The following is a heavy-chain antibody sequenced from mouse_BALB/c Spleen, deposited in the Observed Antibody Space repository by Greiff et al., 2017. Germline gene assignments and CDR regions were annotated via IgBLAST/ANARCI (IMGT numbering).Heavy chain of an antibody. CDR2: IYPGDGDT. CDR3: ARSGTGDAIDY. CDR1: GYTFTSYW. D-gene: IGHD4-1*01. V-gene: IGHV1-87*01. Sequence: VKLMESGAELARPGASVKLSCKASGYTFTSYWMQWVKQRPGQGLEWIGAIYPGDGDTRYTQKFKGKATLTADKSSSTAYMQLSSLASEDSAVYYCARSGTGDAIDYWGQGTSVTVSS. J-gene: IGHJ4*01.